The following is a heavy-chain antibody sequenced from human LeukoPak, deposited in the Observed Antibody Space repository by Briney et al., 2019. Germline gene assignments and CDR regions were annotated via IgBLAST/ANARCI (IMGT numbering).Heavy chain of an antibody. CDR1: GGSISSYY. D-gene: IGHD3-10*01. CDR2: IYYSGST. J-gene: IGHJ3*02. CDR3: ARVYSVLDAFDI. Sequence: SETLSLTCTVSGGSISSYYWSWIRQPPGKGLEWIGYIYYSGSTNYNPSLKSRVTISVDTSKNQFSLKLSSVTAADTAVYYCARVYSVLDAFDIWGQGTMVTVSS. V-gene: IGHV4-59*01.